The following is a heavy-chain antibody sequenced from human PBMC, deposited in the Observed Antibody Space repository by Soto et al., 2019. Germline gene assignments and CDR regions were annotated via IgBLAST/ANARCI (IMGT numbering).Heavy chain of an antibody. CDR2: IIPIFGTA. CDR3: ASGLTGHGDAFDI. CDR1: VGTFSSYA. V-gene: IGHV1-69*06. Sequence: QVQLVQSGAEVKKPGSSVKVSCKASVGTFSSYAISWVRQAPGQGREWMGGIIPIFGTANYAQKFQGRVTITEDKSTSTAYMELSSLRSEDTAVDYCASGLTGHGDAFDIWGQATMVTVSS. J-gene: IGHJ3*02. D-gene: IGHD1-20*01.